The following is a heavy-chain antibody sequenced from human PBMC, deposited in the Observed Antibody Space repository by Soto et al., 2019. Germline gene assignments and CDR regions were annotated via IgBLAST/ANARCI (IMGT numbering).Heavy chain of an antibody. D-gene: IGHD3-22*01. V-gene: IGHV3-30*18. CDR2: ISYDGSNK. Sequence: QVQLVESGGGVVQPGRSLRLSCAASGFTFSSYGMHWVRQAPGKGLEWVAVISYDGSNKYYADSVKGRFTISRDNSKNTLYLQMNRLRAEDTAVYYCEKDGRGGSDYYDSSGYYYSWYFDLWGRGTLVTVSS. CDR3: EKDGRGGSDYYDSSGYYYSWYFDL. J-gene: IGHJ2*01. CDR1: GFTFSSYG.